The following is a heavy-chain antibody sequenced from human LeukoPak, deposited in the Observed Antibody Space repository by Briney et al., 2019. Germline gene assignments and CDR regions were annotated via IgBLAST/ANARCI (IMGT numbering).Heavy chain of an antibody. Sequence: SETLSLTCAVSGGSISSSNWWSWIRQPPGKGLEWIGEINHSGSTNYNPPLKSRVTISVDTSKNQFSLKLSSVTAADTAVYYCATENLPGYYGSGSHDYWGQGTLVTVSS. V-gene: IGHV4-4*02. D-gene: IGHD3-10*01. CDR1: GGSISSSNW. CDR2: INHSGST. CDR3: ATENLPGYYGSGSHDY. J-gene: IGHJ4*02.